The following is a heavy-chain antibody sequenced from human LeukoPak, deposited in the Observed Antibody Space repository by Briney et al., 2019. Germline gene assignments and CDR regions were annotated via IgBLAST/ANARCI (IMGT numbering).Heavy chain of an antibody. V-gene: IGHV4-61*01. CDR3: ARGPEYSSSSFDY. D-gene: IGHD6-6*01. CDR2: IYYSGST. J-gene: IGHJ4*02. CDR1: GGSISSGSYY. Sequence: SETLSLACTVSGGSISSGSYYWSWIRQPPGKGLEWIGYIYYSGSTNYNPSLKSRVTISVDTSKNQFSLKLSSMTAADTAVYYCARGPEYSSSSFDYWGQGTLVTVSS.